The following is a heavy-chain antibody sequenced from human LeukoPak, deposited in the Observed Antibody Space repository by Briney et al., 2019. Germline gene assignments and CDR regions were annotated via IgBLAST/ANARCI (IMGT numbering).Heavy chain of an antibody. CDR2: IYYSGST. D-gene: IGHD5-12*01. CDR1: GGSISSYY. CDR3: ARSPLRYSGYD. V-gene: IGHV4-59*01. J-gene: IGHJ4*02. Sequence: SETLSLTCTVSGGSISSYYWSWIRQPPGKGLEWIGYIYYSGSTNYNPFLKSRVTISVDTSKNQFSLKLSSVTAADTAVYYCARSPLRYSGYDWGQGTLVTVSS.